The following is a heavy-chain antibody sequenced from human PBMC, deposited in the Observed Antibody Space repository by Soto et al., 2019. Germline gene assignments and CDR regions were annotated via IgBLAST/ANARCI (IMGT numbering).Heavy chain of an antibody. Sequence: QVRLEESGPGLVKPSQTLSLTCTVSGDSISSGEYSWNWIRQLPGKGLEWIGYIHSSGKIYYSPSLGSLLTLWVDTTPNRRSLEVTFVTAADTAVYFCARSTEHLRAFDIWGLGTLVAVSS. CDR1: GDSISSGEYS. J-gene: IGHJ3*02. V-gene: IGHV4-31*01. CDR3: ARSTEHLRAFDI. CDR2: IHSSGKI.